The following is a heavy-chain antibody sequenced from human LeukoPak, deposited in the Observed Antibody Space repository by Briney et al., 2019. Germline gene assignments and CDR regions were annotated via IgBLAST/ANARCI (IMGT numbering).Heavy chain of an antibody. Sequence: SETLSLTCAVSGYAISSGYYWGWIRQPPGKGLEWIGNIYHSGSTYYNPSLKSRVTISVDTSKNQFSLKLSSVTAADTAVYYCARLPPYSSSAYYFDYWGQGTLVTVSS. V-gene: IGHV4-38-2*01. CDR3: ARLPPYSSSAYYFDY. D-gene: IGHD6-6*01. CDR1: GYAISSGYY. CDR2: IYHSGST. J-gene: IGHJ4*02.